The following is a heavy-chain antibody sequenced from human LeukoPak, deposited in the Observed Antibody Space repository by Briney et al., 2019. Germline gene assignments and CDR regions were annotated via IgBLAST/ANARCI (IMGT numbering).Heavy chain of an antibody. V-gene: IGHV3-11*01. J-gene: IGHJ4*02. CDR2: ISSSGSTI. D-gene: IGHD3-3*01. CDR3: ARDPITIFGVVDY. CDR1: GFTVSSNY. Sequence: PGGSLRLSCAASGFTVSSNYMSWVRQAPGKGLEWVSYISSSGSTIYYADSVKGRFTISRDNAKNSLYLQMNSLRAEDTAVYYCARDPITIFGVVDYWGQGTLVTVSS.